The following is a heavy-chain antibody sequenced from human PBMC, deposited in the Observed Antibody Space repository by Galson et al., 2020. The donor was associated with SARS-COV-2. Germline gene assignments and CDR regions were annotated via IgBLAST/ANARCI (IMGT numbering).Heavy chain of an antibody. CDR3: ARVKWGDSGYDYYYYYMDV. CDR2: IIPIFGTA. V-gene: IGHV1-69*05. Sequence: ASVKVSCKASGGTFTSYAISWVRQAPGQGLEWMGGIIPIFGTANYAQKFQGRVTITTDESTSTAYMELSSLRSEDTAVYYCARVKWGDSGYDYYYYYMDVWGKGTTVTVAS. J-gene: IGHJ6*03. D-gene: IGHD5-12*01. CDR1: GGTFTSYA.